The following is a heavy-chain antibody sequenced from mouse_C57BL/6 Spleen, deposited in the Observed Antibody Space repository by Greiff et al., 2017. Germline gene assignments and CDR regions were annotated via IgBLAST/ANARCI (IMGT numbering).Heavy chain of an antibody. CDR3: ALYYYGRSCVGFAY. D-gene: IGHD1-1*01. CDR2: IGTEDGET. V-gene: IGHV14-2*01. Sequence: EVKLMESGAELVKPGASVKLSCTASGFTFKDYYMHWVQQTTEQGLEWIGRIGTEDGETKYAPKFQGKATITADTSSNTAYLQLTSLTSEDTAGYYCALYYYGRSCVGFAYWGQETLVTDSA. J-gene: IGHJ3*01. CDR1: GFTFKDYY.